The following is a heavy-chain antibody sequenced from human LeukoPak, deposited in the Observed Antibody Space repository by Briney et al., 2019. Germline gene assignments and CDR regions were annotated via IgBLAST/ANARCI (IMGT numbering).Heavy chain of an antibody. CDR2: IYYSGST. CDR1: GGSISSSSYY. V-gene: IGHV4-39*01. J-gene: IGHJ4*02. Sequence: KASETLSLTCTVSGGSISSSSYYWGWIRQPPGKGLEWIGSIYYSGSTYYNPSLKSRVTISVDTSKYQFSLKLSSVTAADTAVYYCARHIAAAGRAPDYWGQGTLVTVSS. CDR3: ARHIAAAGRAPDY. D-gene: IGHD6-13*01.